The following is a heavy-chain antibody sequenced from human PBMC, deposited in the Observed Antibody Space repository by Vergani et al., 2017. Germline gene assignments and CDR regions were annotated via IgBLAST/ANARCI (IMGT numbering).Heavy chain of an antibody. Sequence: EVQLLESGGGLVQPGGSLTLSCAASGFTFSSYAMAWVRQAPGKGLEWVSTLSGSRGLTYYSDSVKGRFTISRDNSKNTLYLQMNSLRVEDTATYYCAKDPESIVAATLGFDFWGKGTLVTVSS. V-gene: IGHV3-23*01. J-gene: IGHJ4*02. CDR3: AKDPESIVAATLGFDF. CDR2: LSGSRGLT. D-gene: IGHD1-26*01. CDR1: GFTFSSYA.